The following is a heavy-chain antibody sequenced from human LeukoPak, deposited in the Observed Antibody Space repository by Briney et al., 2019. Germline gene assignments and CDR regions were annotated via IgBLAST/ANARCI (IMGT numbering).Heavy chain of an antibody. D-gene: IGHD3-10*01. Sequence: GGSLRLSCAASGFTFSSSGMHWVRQAPDKGLEWVAFIVPDGSKTHYAGSVKGRFTISRDDSKNTLYLQMNSLRAEDTAVYYCASGPTYYYGSGSYSDYWGQGTLVTVSS. CDR3: ASGPTYYYGSGSYSDY. CDR2: IVPDGSKT. V-gene: IGHV3-30*02. CDR1: GFTFSSSG. J-gene: IGHJ4*02.